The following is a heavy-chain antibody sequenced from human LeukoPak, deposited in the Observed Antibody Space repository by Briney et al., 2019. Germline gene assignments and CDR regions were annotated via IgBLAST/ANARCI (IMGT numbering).Heavy chain of an antibody. CDR3: AREGDYYFDY. J-gene: IGHJ4*02. V-gene: IGHV4-4*07. CDR1: RGSISSYH. Sequence: PSETLSLTCTVFRGSISSYHWNWIRKPAGKGLEWIGRIYTSGSTTCNPSLKSRVTISVDKSKNQFSLKLRSVTAADTAVYYCAREGDYYFDYWGQGTLVTVSS. D-gene: IGHD2-21*02. CDR2: IYTSGST.